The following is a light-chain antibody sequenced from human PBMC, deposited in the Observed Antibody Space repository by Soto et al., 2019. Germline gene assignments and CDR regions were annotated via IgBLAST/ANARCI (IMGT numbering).Light chain of an antibody. CDR2: DAS. J-gene: IGKJ2*02. CDR3: QQYNSYCT. Sequence: DIQMTQSPSTLSASVGDRVTITCRASQSISSWLAWYQQKPGKAPKLLIYDASSLESGVPSRLSGSGSGTEFTLTISGLQPDDFATYYCQQYNSYCTFGQGTKLEIK. CDR1: QSISSW. V-gene: IGKV1-5*01.